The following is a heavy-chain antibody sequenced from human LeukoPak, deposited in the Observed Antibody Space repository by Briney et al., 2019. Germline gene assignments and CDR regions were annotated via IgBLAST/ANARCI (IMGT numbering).Heavy chain of an antibody. CDR2: IKSSNT. D-gene: IGHD3-16*01. Sequence: SETLSLTCTVSGGSISSDRAYCTWVRQPAGKGLEWIGRIKSSNTNYNPSLKSRVSISLDTSTNQFSLKLSSLTAADTAVYYCARVPDWTYVPDYWGQGTLVTVSS. J-gene: IGHJ4*02. V-gene: IGHV4-61*02. CDR3: ARVPDWTYVPDY. CDR1: GGSISSDRAY.